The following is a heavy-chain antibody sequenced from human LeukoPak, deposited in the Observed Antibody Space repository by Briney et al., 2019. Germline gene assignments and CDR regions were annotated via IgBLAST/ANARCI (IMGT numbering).Heavy chain of an antibody. CDR2: ISYDGSNK. CDR1: GFTFSSYA. CDR3: ASWPGGWYGEDS. V-gene: IGHV3-30*14. D-gene: IGHD6-19*01. J-gene: IGHJ4*02. Sequence: GGSLRLSCAASGFTFSSYAMHWVRQAPGKGLEWVAVISYDGSNKYYADSVKGRFTISRDTSKNTLYLQMNSLRAEDTAVYYCASWPGGWYGEDSWGQGTLVTVSS.